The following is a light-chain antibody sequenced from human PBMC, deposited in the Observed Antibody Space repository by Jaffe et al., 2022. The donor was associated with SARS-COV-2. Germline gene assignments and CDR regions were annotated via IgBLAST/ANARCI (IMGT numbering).Light chain of an antibody. CDR1: SSNIGAGYV. CDR2: ADN. Sequence: QSVLTQPPSVSGAPGQRVTISCTGSSSNIGAGYVVHWYQQIPGSPPKLLIYADNNRASGVPDRFSASRSGTSASLAITGLRAEDEADYFCQSFDKRPSASRVFGGGTRVTVL. V-gene: IGLV1-40*01. CDR3: QSFDKRPSASRV. J-gene: IGLJ3*02.